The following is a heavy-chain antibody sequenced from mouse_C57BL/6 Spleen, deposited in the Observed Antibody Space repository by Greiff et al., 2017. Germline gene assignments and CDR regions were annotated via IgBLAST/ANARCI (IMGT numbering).Heavy chain of an antibody. D-gene: IGHD2-4*01. CDR3: AREGLRLLFFAY. CDR1: GYTFTSYW. Sequence: QVQLQQPGAELVRPGTSVKLSCKASGYTFTSYWMRWVKQRPGQGLEWIGVIDPSDSYTNYNQKFKGKATLTVDTSSSTAYMQLSSLTSEDSAVYYCAREGLRLLFFAYWGQGTLVTVSA. J-gene: IGHJ3*01. CDR2: IDPSDSYT. V-gene: IGHV1-59*01.